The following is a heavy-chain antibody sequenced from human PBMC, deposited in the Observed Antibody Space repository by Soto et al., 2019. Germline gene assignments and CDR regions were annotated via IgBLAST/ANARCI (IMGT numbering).Heavy chain of an antibody. CDR1: GYSFTGYY. Sequence: ASVKVSCKASGYSFTGYYMHWVRQAPGQGLEWMGWINPYSGVTNYAQKFQGRVTMTRDTSITTAYMELSSLRSDDTAIYYCARDPGDMVVVVAKKEYDVWGQGTTVTVSS. D-gene: IGHD2-15*01. V-gene: IGHV1-2*02. CDR2: INPYSGVT. J-gene: IGHJ6*02. CDR3: ARDPGDMVVVVAKKEYDV.